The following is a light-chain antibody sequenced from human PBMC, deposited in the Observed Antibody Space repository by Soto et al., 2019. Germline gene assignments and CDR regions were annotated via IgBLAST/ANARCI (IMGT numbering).Light chain of an antibody. Sequence: QMTQSPSTLSASVGDRVTITCRASQSISSWLAWYQQKPGKAPKLLIYDASSLESGVPSRFSGSGSGTEFTLTISSLQPDDFATYYCQQYNSSPWTFGQGTKVDIK. J-gene: IGKJ1*01. CDR2: DAS. V-gene: IGKV1-5*01. CDR1: QSISSW. CDR3: QQYNSSPWT.